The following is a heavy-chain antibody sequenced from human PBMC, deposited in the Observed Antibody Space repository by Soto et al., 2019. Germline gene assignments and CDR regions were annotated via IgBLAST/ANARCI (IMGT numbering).Heavy chain of an antibody. J-gene: IGHJ5*02. CDR3: AREVGAPSGWLDP. V-gene: IGHV3-23*01. D-gene: IGHD1-26*01. Sequence: GGSLRLSCAASGFTFTNYAMTWVRQTPGKGLEWVSGISASGGLKYYADSVRGRFTVSRDNSKNILYLQMDNLRDEDTALYYCAREVGAPSGWLDPWGQGTQVTVSS. CDR1: GFTFTNYA. CDR2: ISASGGLK.